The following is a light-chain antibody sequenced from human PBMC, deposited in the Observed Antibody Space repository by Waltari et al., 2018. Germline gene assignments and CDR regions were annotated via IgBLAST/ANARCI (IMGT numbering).Light chain of an antibody. Sequence: QSVLTQPPSVSGTPGQRVTISCSGSNSNIGGNSVNWYQQVPGTAPKLLIYNENQRPPGVPDRFSASKSGTSASLAITGLQSEDEADYYGAGWDDSLGGVFGGGTKLTVL. CDR1: NSNIGGNS. CDR2: NEN. J-gene: IGLJ3*02. CDR3: AGWDDSLGGV. V-gene: IGLV1-44*01.